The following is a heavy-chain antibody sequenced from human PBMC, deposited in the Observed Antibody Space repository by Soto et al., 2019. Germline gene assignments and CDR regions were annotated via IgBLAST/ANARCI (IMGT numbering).Heavy chain of an antibody. CDR2: IDPSDSYT. V-gene: IGHV5-10-1*01. D-gene: IGHD1-26*01. J-gene: IGHJ4*02. CDR3: ARPHTSVGAPFY. CDR1: GYSFTSYW. Sequence: GESLKISCKGSGYSFTSYWISWVRQMPGKGLEWMGRIDPSDSYTNYSPSFQGHVTISADKSISTAYLQWSSLKASDNAMYYCARPHTSVGAPFYWGQGTLVTVSS.